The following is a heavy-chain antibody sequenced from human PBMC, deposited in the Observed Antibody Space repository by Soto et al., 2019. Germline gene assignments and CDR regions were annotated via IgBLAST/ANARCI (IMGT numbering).Heavy chain of an antibody. CDR1: GGSISSSSYY. Sequence: QLQLQESGPGLVKPSETLSLTCTVSGGSISSSSYYWGWIRQPPGKGLEWIGSIYYSESTYYNPSLKSRVTISVDTSKNQFSLKLRSVTAADTAVYYCASNEGYCSGGSCLQDDYWGQGTLVTVCS. D-gene: IGHD2-15*01. V-gene: IGHV4-39*01. CDR3: ASNEGYCSGGSCLQDDY. CDR2: IYYSEST. J-gene: IGHJ4*02.